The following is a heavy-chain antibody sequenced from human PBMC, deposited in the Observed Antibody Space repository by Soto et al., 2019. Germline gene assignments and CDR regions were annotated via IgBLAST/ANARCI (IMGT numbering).Heavy chain of an antibody. D-gene: IGHD6-25*01. CDR2: ISSSGSTI. Sequence: PGGSLRLSCAASGFTFSSYEMNWVRQAPGKGLEWVSYISSSGSTIYYADSVKGRFTISRDNAKNSLYLQMNSLRAEDTAVYYCARDADGDYYGMDVWGQGTTVTVSS. J-gene: IGHJ6*02. CDR3: ARDADGDYYGMDV. V-gene: IGHV3-48*03. CDR1: GFTFSSYE.